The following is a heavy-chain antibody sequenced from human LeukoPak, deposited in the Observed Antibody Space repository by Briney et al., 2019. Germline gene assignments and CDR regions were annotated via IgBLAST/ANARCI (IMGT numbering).Heavy chain of an antibody. V-gene: IGHV4-59*01. CDR3: TRSTNLEAFDI. Sequence: SETLSLTCAVYGGSFSDYYWSWIRQPPGRGLEWIGYIYYSGSTNYNPSLKSRVTISVDTSKNQCSLKLSSVTTADTAVYYCTRSTNLEAFDIWGQGTMVTVSS. J-gene: IGHJ3*02. CDR2: IYYSGST. CDR1: GGSFSDYY. D-gene: IGHD2-8*01.